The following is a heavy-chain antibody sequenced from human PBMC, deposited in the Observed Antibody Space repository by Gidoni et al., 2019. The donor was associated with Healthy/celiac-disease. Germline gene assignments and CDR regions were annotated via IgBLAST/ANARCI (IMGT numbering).Heavy chain of an antibody. CDR1: GFPFSTYA. Sequence: EVQLLESGGGLVQPGGSLRLSCAASGFPFSTYAMRWVRQDPGKGVEWVSGIRGSGGSTYYEDSVKGRFTISRDNCKNTMYLQMNRLRAEETDVYYCAKYQFGELSQGFDYWGQGTLVTVSS. CDR2: IRGSGGST. J-gene: IGHJ4*02. CDR3: AKYQFGELSQGFDY. D-gene: IGHD3-10*01. V-gene: IGHV3-23*01.